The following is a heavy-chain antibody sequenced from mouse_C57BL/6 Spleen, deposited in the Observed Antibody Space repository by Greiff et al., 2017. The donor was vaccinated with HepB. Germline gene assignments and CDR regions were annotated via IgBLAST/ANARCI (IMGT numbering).Heavy chain of an antibody. CDR2: IHPNSGST. CDR1: GYTFTSYW. V-gene: IGHV1-64*01. J-gene: IGHJ1*03. Sequence: QVQLQQPGAELVKPGASVKLSCKASGYTFTSYWMHWVKQRPGQGLEWIGMIHPNSGSTNYNEKFKSKATLTVDKSSSTAYMQLSSLTSEDSAVYYCARCYYGSTGYFDVWGTGTTVTVSS. D-gene: IGHD1-1*01. CDR3: ARCYYGSTGYFDV.